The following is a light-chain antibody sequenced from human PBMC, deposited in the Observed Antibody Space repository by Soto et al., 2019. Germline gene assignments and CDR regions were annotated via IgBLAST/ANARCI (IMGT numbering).Light chain of an antibody. J-gene: IGLJ2*01. CDR2: GNS. V-gene: IGLV1-40*01. Sequence: QSVLTQPPSASGTPGQRVTISCSGSSSNIGSNAVSWYQHFPGTAPKVLIYGNSNRPSGVPDRFSGSKSGTSASLAITGLQAEDEADYYCQSYDSSLSVYVVFGGGTKLTVL. CDR1: SSNIGSNA. CDR3: QSYDSSLSVYVV.